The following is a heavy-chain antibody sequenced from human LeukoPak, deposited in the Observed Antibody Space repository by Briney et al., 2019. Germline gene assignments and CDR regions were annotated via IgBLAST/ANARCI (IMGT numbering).Heavy chain of an antibody. CDR3: ARDRVGATTNFDY. D-gene: IGHD1-26*01. CDR1: GFTVSSNY. J-gene: IGHJ4*02. CDR2: IYSGGNT. Sequence: GGSLRLTCAASGFTVSSNYMSWVGQAPGKGLERVSVIYSGGNTYYADSVKGRFTISRDNSKNTLYLQMNSLRAEDTAVYYCARDRVGATTNFDYWGQGTLVTVSS. V-gene: IGHV3-53*01.